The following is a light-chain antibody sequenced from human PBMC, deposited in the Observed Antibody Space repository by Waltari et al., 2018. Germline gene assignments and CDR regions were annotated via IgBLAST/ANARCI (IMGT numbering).Light chain of an antibody. Sequence: QSALTQPASVSGSPGQSITISCTATSSDVGGYNSVSCYQQHPGRAPKVMIYDVSNRPSGVSNRFSGSKSGNTASLTISGLQAEDEADYYCSSFTGSSTLVFGGGTKLTVL. V-gene: IGLV2-14*03. J-gene: IGLJ2*01. CDR1: SSDVGGYNS. CDR2: DVS. CDR3: SSFTGSSTLV.